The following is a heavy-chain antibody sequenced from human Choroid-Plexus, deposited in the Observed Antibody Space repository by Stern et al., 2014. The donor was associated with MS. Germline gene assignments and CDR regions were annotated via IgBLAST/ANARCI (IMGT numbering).Heavy chain of an antibody. J-gene: IGHJ4*02. Sequence: VQLVESGPGLVKPSQTLSITCTVSGGSISSGGYYWSWIRQHPGKGLEWIGYIYYSGSTYYNPSLKSRVTISVDTSKNQFSLKLSSVTAADTAVYYCLRGQQHYYFDYWGQGTLVTVSS. CDR1: GGSISSGGYY. D-gene: IGHD6-13*01. CDR3: LRGQQHYYFDY. V-gene: IGHV4-31*03. CDR2: IYYSGST.